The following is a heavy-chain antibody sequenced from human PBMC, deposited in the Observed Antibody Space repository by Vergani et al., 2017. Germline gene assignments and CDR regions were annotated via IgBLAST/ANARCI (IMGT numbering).Heavy chain of an antibody. CDR3: ARPRAYSSSWYERGLDAFDI. D-gene: IGHD6-13*01. Sequence: QLQLQESGPGLVKPLETLSLTCTVSGYSISSGYYWGWIRQPPGKGLEWIGSIYHSGSTYYNPSLKSRVTISVDTSKNQFSLKLSSVTAADTAVYYGARPRAYSSSWYERGLDAFDIWGQGTMATVSS. CDR1: GYSISSGYY. V-gene: IGHV4-38-2*02. CDR2: IYHSGST. J-gene: IGHJ3*02.